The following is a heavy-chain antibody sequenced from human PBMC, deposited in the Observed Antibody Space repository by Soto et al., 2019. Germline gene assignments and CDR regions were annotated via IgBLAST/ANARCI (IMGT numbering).Heavy chain of an antibody. V-gene: IGHV4-4*09. D-gene: IGHD3-16*01. CDR3: ARTLDYGHMDV. J-gene: IGHJ6*03. CDR2: IYRSGST. Sequence: PSETLSLTCTVSGDSVRNQYWSWIRRPPGRGLEWIGYIYRSGSTKYNPSLKSRLTISVDTSKNQFSLKLSSVTAADTAVYYCARTLDYGHMDVWGTGTTVTVSS. CDR1: GDSVRNQY.